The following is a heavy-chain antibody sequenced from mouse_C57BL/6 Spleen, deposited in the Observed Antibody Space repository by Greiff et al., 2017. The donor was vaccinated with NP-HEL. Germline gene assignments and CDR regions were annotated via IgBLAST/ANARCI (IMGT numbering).Heavy chain of an antibody. J-gene: IGHJ4*01. CDR1: GYAFSSYW. D-gene: IGHD1-1*01. CDR3: ARGPLHYYGSSYNYAMDY. Sequence: QVQLQQSGAELVKPGASVKISCKASGYAFSSYWMNWVKQRPGKGLEWIGQIYPGDGDTNYNGKFKGKATLTADKSSSTAYMQLSSLTSEDSAVYFCARGPLHYYGSSYNYAMDYWGQGTSVTVSS. V-gene: IGHV1-80*01. CDR2: IYPGDGDT.